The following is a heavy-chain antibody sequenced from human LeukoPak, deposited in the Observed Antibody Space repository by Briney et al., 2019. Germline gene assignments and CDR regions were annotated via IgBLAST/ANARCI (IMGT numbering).Heavy chain of an antibody. J-gene: IGHJ1*01. CDR1: GGSISSSNW. CDR2: IYHSGST. CDR3: ASLSPVAPGF. Sequence: SGTLSLTCAVSGGSISSSNWWSWVRQPPGKGLEWIGEIYHSGSTFYNPSLKSRVTISVDTSKSQFSLKLTSVTAADTAIYYCASLSPVAPGFWGQGTLVTVSS. D-gene: IGHD4-23*01. V-gene: IGHV4-4*02.